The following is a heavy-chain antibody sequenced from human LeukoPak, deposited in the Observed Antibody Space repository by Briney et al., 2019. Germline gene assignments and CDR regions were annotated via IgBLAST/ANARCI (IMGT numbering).Heavy chain of an antibody. CDR2: ISGSGGST. CDR1: GFTFSSYG. D-gene: IGHD1-1*01. Sequence: GGSLRLSCAASGFTFSSYGVSWVRQAPGKGLEWVSAISGSGGSTYYADSVKGRFTISRDNSKNTLYLQMNSLRVEDTAVYYCAKGYGTTGTASSNWFDPWGQGTLVTVSS. V-gene: IGHV3-23*01. CDR3: AKGYGTTGTASSNWFDP. J-gene: IGHJ5*02.